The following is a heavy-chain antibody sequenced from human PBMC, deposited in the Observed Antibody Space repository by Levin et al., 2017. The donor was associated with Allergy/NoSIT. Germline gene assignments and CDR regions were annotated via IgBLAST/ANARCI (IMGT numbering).Heavy chain of an antibody. CDR2: INHSGST. V-gene: IGHV4-34*01. J-gene: IGHJ4*02. D-gene: IGHD2-15*01. Sequence: SQTLSLTCAVYGGSFSGYYWSWIRQPPGKGLEWIGEINHSGSTNYNPSLKSRVTISVDTSKNQFSLKLSSVTAADTAVYYCARGPSLCSGGSCYPLTFDYWGQGTLVTVSS. CDR3: ARGPSLCSGGSCYPLTFDY. CDR1: GGSFSGYY.